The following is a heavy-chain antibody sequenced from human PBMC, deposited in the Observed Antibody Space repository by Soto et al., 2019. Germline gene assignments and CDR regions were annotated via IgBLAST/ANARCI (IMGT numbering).Heavy chain of an antibody. V-gene: IGHV3-21*01. D-gene: IGHD3-10*01. J-gene: IGHJ4*02. CDR2: ISSSSSYI. Sequence: GGSLRLSCAASGFTFSSYAMHWVRQAPGKGLEWVSSISSSSSYIYYADSVKGRFTISRDNAKKSLYLQMNSLRAEDTAVYYCARDGGRLYRGDHYFDYWGLGTLVTVSS. CDR1: GFTFSSYA. CDR3: ARDGGRLYRGDHYFDY.